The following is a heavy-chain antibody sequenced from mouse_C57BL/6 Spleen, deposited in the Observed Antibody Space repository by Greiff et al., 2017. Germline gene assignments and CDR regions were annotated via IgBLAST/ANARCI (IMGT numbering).Heavy chain of an antibody. CDR3: ARGYYGSSYGFAY. CDR2: FHPYNDDT. CDR1: GYTFTTYP. J-gene: IGHJ3*01. V-gene: IGHV1-47*01. D-gene: IGHD1-1*01. Sequence: VQLQQSGAELVKPGASVKMSCKASGYTFTTYPIEWMKQNHGKSLEWIGNFHPYNDDTKYNEKFKGKATLTVEKSSSTVYLELSRLTSDDSAVXYGARGYYGSSYGFAYWGQGTLVTVSA.